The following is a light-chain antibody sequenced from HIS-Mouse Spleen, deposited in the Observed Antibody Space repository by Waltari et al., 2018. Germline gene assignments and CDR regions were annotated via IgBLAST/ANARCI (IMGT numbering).Light chain of an antibody. V-gene: IGLV3-21*03. J-gene: IGLJ2*01. CDR3: QVWDSSSDHVV. CDR2: DDS. CDR1: NIGSKS. Sequence: SYVLTQPPSVSVAPGKTVRITCGGNNIGSKSVHWYQPKAGQAPVLVVYDDSDRRAGIPERLSGSNPGNTATLTISRVEAGDEADYYCQVWDSSSDHVVFGGGTKLTVL.